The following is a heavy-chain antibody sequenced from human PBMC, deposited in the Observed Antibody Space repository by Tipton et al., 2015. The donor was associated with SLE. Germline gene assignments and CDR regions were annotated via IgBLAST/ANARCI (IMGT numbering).Heavy chain of an antibody. J-gene: IGHJ3*01. Sequence: SLRLSCAASGFTFSSYSMNWVRQAPGKGLEWVSYISSSSSTIYYADSVKGRFTISRDNAKNSLYLQMNSLRAEDTAVYYCARFKGGLTAHTWGQGTMVTVSS. CDR2: ISSSSSTI. CDR3: ARFKGGLTAHT. V-gene: IGHV3-48*01. D-gene: IGHD3-16*01. CDR1: GFTFSSYS.